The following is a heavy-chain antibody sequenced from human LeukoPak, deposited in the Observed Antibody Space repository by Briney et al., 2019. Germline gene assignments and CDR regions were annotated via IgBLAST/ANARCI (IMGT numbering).Heavy chain of an antibody. CDR3: ARRLGAVYYYYMDV. CDR1: GYTFTSYD. CDR2: MNPNSGNT. D-gene: IGHD3-16*01. V-gene: IGHV1-8*03. Sequence: ASVKVSCKASGYTFTSYDINWVRQATGQGLEWMGWMNPNSGNTGYAQKFQGRVTITRNTSISTAYMELSSLRSEDTAVYYCARRLGAVYYYYMDVWGKGTRSPSP. J-gene: IGHJ6*03.